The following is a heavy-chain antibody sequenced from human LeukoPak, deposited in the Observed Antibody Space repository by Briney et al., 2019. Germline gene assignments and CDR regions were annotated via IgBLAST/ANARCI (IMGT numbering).Heavy chain of an antibody. CDR2: INPNSGGT. D-gene: IGHD2-2*01. CDR3: ARETLPIYCSSTSCYHNWFDP. Sequence: GASVKVSCKASGYTFTGYYMYWVRQAPGQGLEWMGWINPNSGGTNYAQKLEGRVTMTRDTSISTAYMEQSRLRSDDTAVYYGARETLPIYCSSTSCYHNWFDPWGQGTLVTVSS. CDR1: GYTFTGYY. V-gene: IGHV1-2*02. J-gene: IGHJ5*02.